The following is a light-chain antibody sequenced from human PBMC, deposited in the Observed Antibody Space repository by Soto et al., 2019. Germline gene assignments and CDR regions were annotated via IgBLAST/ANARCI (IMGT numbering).Light chain of an antibody. Sequence: QSALTQPASVSGSPGQSITISCTGTSGDVGAYNFVSWYQQHPGKAPKLLVYHVSDRPSGFSSRFSGSKSGNSASLTISGLHAEDEADYYCSSYAGSDTFVFGTGTKLTVL. CDR1: SGDVGAYNF. CDR2: HVS. J-gene: IGLJ1*01. CDR3: SSYAGSDTFV. V-gene: IGLV2-14*03.